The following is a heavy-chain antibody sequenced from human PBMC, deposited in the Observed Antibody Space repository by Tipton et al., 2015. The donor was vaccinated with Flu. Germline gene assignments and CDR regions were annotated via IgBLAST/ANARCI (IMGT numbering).Heavy chain of an antibody. Sequence: GSLRLSCDASGISFRNYAMNWVRLAPGKGLEWLSGIVGSGDSTYYADSVKGRFTISRDNSRNTLYLDLTSLRVEDTAIYYCAKDQDYIGGYLSWGPKKAPGRYFDYWGQGTLVTVSS. J-gene: IGHJ4*02. V-gene: IGHV3-23*01. CDR2: IVGSGDST. CDR1: GISFRNYA. D-gene: IGHD3-16*01. CDR3: AKDQDYIGGYLSWGPKKAPGRYFDY.